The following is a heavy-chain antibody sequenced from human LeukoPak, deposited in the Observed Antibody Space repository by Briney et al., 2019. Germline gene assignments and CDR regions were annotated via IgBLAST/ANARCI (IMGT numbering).Heavy chain of an antibody. J-gene: IGHJ4*02. CDR2: INPNSGGT. D-gene: IGHD5-18*01. CDR1: GYTFTGYY. V-gene: IGHV1-2*02. CDR3: ARDPGYSSPRGDY. Sequence: ASVKVSCKASGYTFTGYYMHWVRQAPGQGLEWMGWINPNSGGTHYAQKFQGRVTMTRDTSISTAYMELSRLRSDDTAAYYCARDPGYSSPRGDYWGQGTLVTVSS.